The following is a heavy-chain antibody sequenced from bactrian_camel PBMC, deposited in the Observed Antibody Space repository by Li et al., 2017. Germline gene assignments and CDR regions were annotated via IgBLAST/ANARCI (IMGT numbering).Heavy chain of an antibody. Sequence: QLVESGGGAVEAGGSLNLSCVTSGFTFSNYELSWVRQAPGKEREGVAAIALGGGVPYYTDSVKGRFTISKDNAKNTVYLQMNSLKPEDTAVYYCAAEVGWVISPCDWSQGTQVTVS. CDR3: AAEVGWVISPCD. D-gene: IGHD5*01. CDR2: IALGGGVP. CDR1: GFTFSNYE. J-gene: IGHJ4*01. V-gene: IGHV3S40*01.